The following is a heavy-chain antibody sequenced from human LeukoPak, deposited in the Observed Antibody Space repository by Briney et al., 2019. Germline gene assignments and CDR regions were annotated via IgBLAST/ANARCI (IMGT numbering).Heavy chain of an antibody. D-gene: IGHD4-17*01. V-gene: IGHV1-2*04. CDR1: GYTFTSYD. J-gene: IGHJ4*02. CDR2: INANNGGT. CDR3: ARDGATVATPFFDY. Sequence: ASVKVSCKASGYTFTSYDINWVRQAPGQGLEWMGWINANNGGTNYAQKFRGWVTMTRDTSLSTVYMEVSRLRSDDTAVYYCARDGATVATPFFDYWGQGTLVTVSS.